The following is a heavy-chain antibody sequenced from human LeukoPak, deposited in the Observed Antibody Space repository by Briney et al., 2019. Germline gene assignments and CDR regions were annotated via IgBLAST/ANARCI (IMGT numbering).Heavy chain of an antibody. J-gene: IGHJ4*02. CDR1: GGSISRSTNY. V-gene: IGHV4-39*01. Sequence: PSETLSLTCTVSGGSISRSTNYWGWIRQPPGKGLEWIGSIYYSGSTYYNPSLKSRVTISVDASKNQFSLKVSSMTAADTAVYYCARSSYSSNWSKDYWGQGTLVTVSS. CDR2: IYYSGST. D-gene: IGHD4-23*01. CDR3: ARSSYSSNWSKDY.